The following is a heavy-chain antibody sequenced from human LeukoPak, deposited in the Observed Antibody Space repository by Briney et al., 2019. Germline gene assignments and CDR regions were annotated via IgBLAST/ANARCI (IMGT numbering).Heavy chain of an antibody. J-gene: IGHJ4*02. Sequence: GASVKVSCKASGGTFSSYAISWVRQAPGQGLEWMGGIIPIFGTANYAQKFQGRVTITADKSTSTAYMELSSLRSGDTAVYYCASGDPIAAAAYYFDYWGQGTLVTVSS. CDR1: GGTFSSYA. V-gene: IGHV1-69*06. CDR3: ASGDPIAAAAYYFDY. D-gene: IGHD6-13*01. CDR2: IIPIFGTA.